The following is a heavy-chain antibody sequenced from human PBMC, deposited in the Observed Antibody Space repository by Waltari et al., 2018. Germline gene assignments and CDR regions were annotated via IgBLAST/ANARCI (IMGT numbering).Heavy chain of an antibody. CDR1: GCTFSTYA. CDR3: ANSPPFSSSSWYYHFDY. D-gene: IGHD6-13*01. Sequence: EVQLVESGGGLVQPGGSLRLSCAASGCTFSTYAMSWVRQAPGKGLEWVSTLSGSGGSTYNADSVKGRFTISRDNSKNTLYLQMNSLRAEDTAVYYCANSPPFSSSSWYYHFDYWGQGALVTVSS. V-gene: IGHV3-23*04. CDR2: LSGSGGST. J-gene: IGHJ4*02.